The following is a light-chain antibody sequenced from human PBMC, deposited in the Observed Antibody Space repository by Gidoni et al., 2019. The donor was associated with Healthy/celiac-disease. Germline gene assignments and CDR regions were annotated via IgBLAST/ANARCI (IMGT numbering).Light chain of an antibody. J-gene: IGLJ1*01. CDR1: NSYVGGYNS. Sequence: QSALTQPAAGAGFPGHSVTISCTGTNSYVGGYNSDSWYQQHPGKAPKLMIYEVSSRPSGVSNSFSGSKSGNTASLTISGLQAEDEADYYCSSYTSSSTPDVFGTGTKVTVL. V-gene: IGLV2-14*01. CDR2: EVS. CDR3: SSYTSSSTPDV.